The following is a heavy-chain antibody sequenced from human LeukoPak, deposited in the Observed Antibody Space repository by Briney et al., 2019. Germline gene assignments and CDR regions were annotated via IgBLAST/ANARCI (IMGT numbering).Heavy chain of an antibody. D-gene: IGHD3-22*01. CDR3: ARDDRSGSWSWFDP. J-gene: IGHJ5*02. V-gene: IGHV1-18*01. CDR2: ISPYHGNT. Sequence: ASVTVSFKASGYTFINYGISWVRQAPGQGLEWMGWISPYHGNTQYAQSLQDRVTMTTDTSTSIAYMELRSLKSDDTAFYYCARDDRSGSWSWFDPWGQGTLVTASS. CDR1: GYTFINYG.